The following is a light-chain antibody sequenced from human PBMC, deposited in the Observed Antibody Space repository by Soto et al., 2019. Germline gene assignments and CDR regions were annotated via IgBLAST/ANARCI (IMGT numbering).Light chain of an antibody. CDR3: FSYAGTTNVA. J-gene: IGLJ1*01. CDR1: SSDVGSYDL. CDR2: EGS. Sequence: QSVLTQPASVSGSPGQSITISCTGTSSDVGSYDLVSWYQQHPGKAPKLMIYEGSQRPSGVSNRFSGSKSGNTASLTIFGLQADDEADYYCFSYAGTTNVAFGTGTKVTVL. V-gene: IGLV2-23*01.